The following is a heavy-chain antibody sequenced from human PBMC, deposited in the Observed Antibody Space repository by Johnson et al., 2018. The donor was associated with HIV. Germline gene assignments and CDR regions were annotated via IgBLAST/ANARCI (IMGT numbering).Heavy chain of an antibody. D-gene: IGHD4-17*01. J-gene: IGHJ3*02. CDR1: GFTFSDYA. CDR3: ARRQLTRDLFALDDGVDI. CDR2: ISYDAKNK. Sequence: QMQLVESGVGVVQPGRSLRLSCVASGFTFSDYAVHWVRQAPGKGLEWVAVISYDAKNKYYADSVKGRFTISRDNSKNTLFLQMTSLRTEDTAVSYCARRQLTRDLFALDDGVDIWGQGTMVTVSS. V-gene: IGHV3-30*04.